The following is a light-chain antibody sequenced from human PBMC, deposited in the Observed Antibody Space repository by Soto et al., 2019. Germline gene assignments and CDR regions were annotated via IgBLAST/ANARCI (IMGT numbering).Light chain of an antibody. CDR3: QQYYSYPLT. Sequence: ASQITQCPSSLSTSVGDRVTITCRASQGISSYLAWYQQKPGKAPKLLIYAASTLQSGVPSRFSGSGSGTDFTLTISCLQSEDFATYYCQQYYSYPLTFGGGTKVDI. CDR2: AAS. V-gene: IGKV1-8*01. CDR1: QGISSY. J-gene: IGKJ4*01.